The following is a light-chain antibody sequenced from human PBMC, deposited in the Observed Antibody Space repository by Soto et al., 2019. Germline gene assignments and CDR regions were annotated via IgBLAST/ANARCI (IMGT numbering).Light chain of an antibody. CDR3: ISYTTSSTLYV. Sequence: QSALTQPASVSGSPGQSITISCTGTSSDVGGYKFVSWYQQHSGKAPKLIIYEVSNRPSGVSNRFSGSKSGSTASLTISGLQPEDEADYYCISYTTSSTLYVFGTGTKLTVL. J-gene: IGLJ1*01. CDR2: EVS. CDR1: SSDVGGYKF. V-gene: IGLV2-14*01.